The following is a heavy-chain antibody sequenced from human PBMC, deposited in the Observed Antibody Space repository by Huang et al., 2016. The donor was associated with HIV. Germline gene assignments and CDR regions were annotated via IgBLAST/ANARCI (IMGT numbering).Heavy chain of an antibody. Sequence: QVQLVQSGAEVKKPGASVKVSCKVSGYTLAELSIHWVRQAPGNGLEWMGGFAPEHGETIYAQNCQGRVTMTEDTSTDTAYMELHSLRPEDTAVYYCAAGYDTYYDIWGQGTMVIASS. V-gene: IGHV1-24*01. J-gene: IGHJ3*02. CDR3: AAGYDTYYDI. CDR2: FAPEHGET. D-gene: IGHD2-21*01. CDR1: GYTLAELS.